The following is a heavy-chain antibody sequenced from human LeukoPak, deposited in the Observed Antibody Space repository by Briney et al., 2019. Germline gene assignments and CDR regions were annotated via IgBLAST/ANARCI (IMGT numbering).Heavy chain of an antibody. Sequence: WVRQPPGKGLEWIGSIYYSGSTYYNPSLKSRVTISVDTSKNQFSLKLSSVAAADTAVYYCARVIAAATVGYYYYYMDVWGKGTTVTVSS. V-gene: IGHV4-39*07. CDR2: IYYSGST. CDR3: ARVIAAATVGYYYYYMDV. J-gene: IGHJ6*03. D-gene: IGHD6-13*01.